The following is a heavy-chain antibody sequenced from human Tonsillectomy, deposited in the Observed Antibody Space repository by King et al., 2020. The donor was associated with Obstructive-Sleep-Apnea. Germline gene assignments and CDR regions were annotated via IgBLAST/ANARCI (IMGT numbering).Heavy chain of an antibody. D-gene: IGHD6-13*01. CDR1: GFTFSSYA. CDR2: ISGSGGST. Sequence: QLVQSGGGLVQPGGSLRLSCAASGFTFSSYAMSWVRQAPGKGLEWVSAISGSGGSTYYADSVKGRFTISRDNSKNTLYLQMNSLRAEDTAVYYCASRSSSHAMSNYYYGMVVWGHGTPVPVSS. V-gene: IGHV3-23*04. CDR3: ASRSSSHAMSNYYYGMVV. J-gene: IGHJ6*02.